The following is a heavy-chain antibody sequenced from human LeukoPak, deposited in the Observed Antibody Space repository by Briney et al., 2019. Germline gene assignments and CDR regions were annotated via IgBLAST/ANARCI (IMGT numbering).Heavy chain of an antibody. D-gene: IGHD5-18*01. Sequence: KVSCKASGYTFTSYWIGWVRQMPGKGLEWMGIIYPGDSDTRYSPSFQGQVTISADKSISTAYPQWSSLKASDTAMYYCARPYSYGKSYYYGMDVWGQGTTVTVSS. CDR1: GYTFTSYW. CDR3: ARPYSYGKSYYYGMDV. J-gene: IGHJ6*02. V-gene: IGHV5-51*01. CDR2: IYPGDSDT.